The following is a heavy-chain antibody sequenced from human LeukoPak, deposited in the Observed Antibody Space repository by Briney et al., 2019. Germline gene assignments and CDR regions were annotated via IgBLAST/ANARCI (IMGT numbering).Heavy chain of an antibody. CDR2: INSDGRST. CDR1: GFTFSRYW. Sequence: GGSLRLSCAASGFTFSRYWMHWVRQAPGKGLVWVSRINSDGRSTSYADSVKGRFTISRDNAKNSLYLQMNSLRAEDTAVYYCARGTIRYFDWFYYWGQGTLVTVSS. D-gene: IGHD3-9*01. CDR3: ARGTIRYFDWFYY. V-gene: IGHV3-74*01. J-gene: IGHJ4*02.